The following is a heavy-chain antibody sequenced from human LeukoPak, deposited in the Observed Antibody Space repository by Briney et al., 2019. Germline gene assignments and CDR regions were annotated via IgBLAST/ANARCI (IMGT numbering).Heavy chain of an antibody. CDR1: GGSLRSYY. Sequence: PSETLSLSCTVSGGSLRSYYWSWIRQPPGKGLEWIGYIYYSGSTNYNPSLKSRVTISVDTSKNQFSLKLSSVTAADTAVYYCASSSTYYYGSGLYYWGQGTLVTVSS. CDR2: IYYSGST. D-gene: IGHD3-10*01. V-gene: IGHV4-59*08. CDR3: ASSSTYYYGSGLYY. J-gene: IGHJ4*02.